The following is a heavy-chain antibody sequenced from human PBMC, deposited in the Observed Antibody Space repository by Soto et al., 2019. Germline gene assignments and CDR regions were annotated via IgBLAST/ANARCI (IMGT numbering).Heavy chain of an antibody. J-gene: IGHJ4*02. CDR1: GYTFTSFD. D-gene: IGHD7-27*01. CDR3: ARGHPDWGFDY. Sequence: QVQLVQSGAEVKKPGASVKVSCKASGYTFTSFDINWVRQAPGQGLEWMGWMSPESSNTGYAQKFQGRVTMTRTTSTSTAYMELSSLRSDDTAVYYCARGHPDWGFDYWGQGTLVTVSS. CDR2: MSPESSNT. V-gene: IGHV1-8*01.